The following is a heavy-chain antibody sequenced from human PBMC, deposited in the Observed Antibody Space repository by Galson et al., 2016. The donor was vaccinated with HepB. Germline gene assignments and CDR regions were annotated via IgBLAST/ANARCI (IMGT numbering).Heavy chain of an antibody. CDR2: IKTKADGGTT. Sequence: SLRLSCAASGFAFTDAWMSWVRQAPGKGLEWVGRIKTKADGGTTDHAAPVKGRFSISRDDSKNTLFLQMNSLKTEDTAVYYCSTDSVEVAGFDYWGQGTLVTVSS. CDR1: GFAFTDAW. D-gene: IGHD2-15*01. CDR3: STDSVEVAGFDY. J-gene: IGHJ4*02. V-gene: IGHV3-15*01.